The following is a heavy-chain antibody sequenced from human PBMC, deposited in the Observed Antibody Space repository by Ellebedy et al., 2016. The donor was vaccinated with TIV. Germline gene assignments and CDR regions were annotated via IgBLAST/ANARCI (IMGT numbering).Heavy chain of an antibody. V-gene: IGHV3-23*01. Sequence: GGSLRLSCAASGFPFPSYAMTWVRQTPGRGLEWVSAISASGDPSSHADSVKGRFSISRDNSNNALYLQITGLRAEDTAIYYCAKISRSNDYLTDWGQGTLVTVSS. D-gene: IGHD6-6*01. CDR3: AKISRSNDYLTD. CDR1: GFPFPSYA. CDR2: ISASGDPS. J-gene: IGHJ4*02.